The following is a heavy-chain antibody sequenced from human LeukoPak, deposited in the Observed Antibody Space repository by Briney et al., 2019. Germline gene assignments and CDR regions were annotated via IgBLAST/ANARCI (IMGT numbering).Heavy chain of an antibody. CDR2: IIPILGIA. CDR3: ARTLGYPASDAAFDI. D-gene: IGHD5-18*01. Sequence: SVKVSCKASGGTFSSYTISWVRQAPGQGLEWMGRIIPILGIANYAQKFQGRVTITADKSTSTAYMELSSLRSEDTAVYYCARTLGYPASDAAFDIWGKGQWSPSLQ. V-gene: IGHV1-69*02. J-gene: IGHJ3*02. CDR1: GGTFSSYT.